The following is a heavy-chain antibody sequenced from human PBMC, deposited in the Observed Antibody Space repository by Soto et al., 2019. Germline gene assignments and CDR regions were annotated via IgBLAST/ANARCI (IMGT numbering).Heavy chain of an antibody. J-gene: IGHJ4*02. V-gene: IGHV3-7*01. D-gene: IGHD1-7*01. CDR3: ASAPNWNYGY. CDR2: INQDGSEK. CDR1: GFTSSSYW. Sequence: EVQLVESGGGLVQPGGSLRLSCAASGFTSSSYWMSWVRQVPGRGLEWVANINQDGSEKYYVDSVRGRFTISRDNAKNSLYLKINSLRAEDTAVYYCASAPNWNYGYWGQGTRVTVSS.